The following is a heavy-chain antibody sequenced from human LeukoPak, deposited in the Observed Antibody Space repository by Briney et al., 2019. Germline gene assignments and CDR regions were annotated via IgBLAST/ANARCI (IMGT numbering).Heavy chain of an antibody. CDR2: IYYSGST. V-gene: IGHV4-59*01. CDR1: GGSISSYY. Sequence: PSETLSLTCTVSGGSISSYYWSWIRQPPGKGLEWIGYIYYSGSTNYNPSPKSRVTISVDTSKNQFSLKLSSVTAADTAVYYCARGQRYCSSTSCYELDYWGQGTLVTVSS. CDR3: ARGQRYCSSTSCYELDY. D-gene: IGHD2-2*01. J-gene: IGHJ4*02.